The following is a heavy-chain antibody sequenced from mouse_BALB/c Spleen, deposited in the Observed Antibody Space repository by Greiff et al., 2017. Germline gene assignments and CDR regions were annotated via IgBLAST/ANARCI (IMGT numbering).Heavy chain of an antibody. CDR1: GYTFTSYT. Sequence: VQLQQSGAELARPGASVKMSCKASGYTFTSYTMHWVKQRPGQGLEWIGYINPSSGYTNYNQKFKDKATLTADKSSSTAYMQLSSLTSEDSAVYYCARGGGYDYFAYWGQGTLVTVSA. J-gene: IGHJ3*01. CDR3: ARGGGYDYFAY. V-gene: IGHV1-4*01. D-gene: IGHD2-2*01. CDR2: INPSSGYT.